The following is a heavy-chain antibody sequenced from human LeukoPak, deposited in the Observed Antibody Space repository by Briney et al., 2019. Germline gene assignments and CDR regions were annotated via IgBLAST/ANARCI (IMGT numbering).Heavy chain of an antibody. J-gene: IGHJ4*02. Sequence: AASVKVSCKASGGIFSSYAISWVRQAPGQGLEWMGGIIPIFGTANYAQKFQGRVTITADESTSTAYMELSSLRSEDTAVYYCARDGYCSGGSCYGIDYWGQGTLVTVSS. V-gene: IGHV1-69*01. CDR2: IIPIFGTA. CDR1: GGIFSSYA. D-gene: IGHD2-15*01. CDR3: ARDGYCSGGSCYGIDY.